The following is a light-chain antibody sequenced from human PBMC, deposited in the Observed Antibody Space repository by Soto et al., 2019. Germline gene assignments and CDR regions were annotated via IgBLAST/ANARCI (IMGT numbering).Light chain of an antibody. Sequence: EIVLTQSPGTLSLSPGERATLSCRASQSVNSNYFAWYQQKPGQAPRLLIYGASSRATGIPDRFSGSGSGTDFTLTISRLEPEDFAVYYCQQYGSSPLTFGGGTRWIS. V-gene: IGKV3-20*01. CDR3: QQYGSSPLT. J-gene: IGKJ4*01. CDR1: QSVNSNY. CDR2: GAS.